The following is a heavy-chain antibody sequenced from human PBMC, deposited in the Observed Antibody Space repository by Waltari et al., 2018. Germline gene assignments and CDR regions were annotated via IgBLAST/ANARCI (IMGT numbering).Heavy chain of an antibody. CDR3: ARQARIDGINV. V-gene: IGHV4-59*08. CDR1: GGSTTNYY. Sequence: QVHLQESGPGLVKPSETLSLTCTVSGGSTTNYYWSWIRQAPGKGLEWIGYIYYTGSANHTPPLKSRVPISRDTSKNQFSRKLTSVTAADTAVYYCARQARIDGINVWGQGTTVTVSS. D-gene: IGHD1-26*01. CDR2: IYYTGSA. J-gene: IGHJ6*02.